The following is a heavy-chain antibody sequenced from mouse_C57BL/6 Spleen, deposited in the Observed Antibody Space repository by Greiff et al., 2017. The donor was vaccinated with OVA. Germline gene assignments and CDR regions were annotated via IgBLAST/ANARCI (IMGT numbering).Heavy chain of an antibody. CDR1: GYTLTPYL. CDR2: FHPYNDEN. J-gene: IGHJ4*01. Sequence: VPLQQSGAELVKPGASVKMSCKASGYTLTPYLIEWLKPTHGKSLAWIGNFHPYNDENKYNEKFKGKATLPVEKSSSTVYLELSRLTSDDSAVYYCSTVDDWGQGTTVTVSS. CDR3: STVDD. V-gene: IGHV1-47*01.